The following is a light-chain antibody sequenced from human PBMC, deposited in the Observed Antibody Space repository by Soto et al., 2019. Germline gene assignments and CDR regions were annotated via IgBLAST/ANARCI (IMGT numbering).Light chain of an antibody. CDR1: QTISSW. CDR3: QHSHSYSEA. CDR2: KAS. J-gene: IGKJ1*01. Sequence: QVTQYPSALCGAVKERVTITSRASQTISSWLAWYQQKPGKAPKLLIYKASTLKSGVPSRFSGSGPGTEFTLTIRSLQPYGFATYFCQHSHSYSEAVGRGTKVDIK. V-gene: IGKV1-5*03.